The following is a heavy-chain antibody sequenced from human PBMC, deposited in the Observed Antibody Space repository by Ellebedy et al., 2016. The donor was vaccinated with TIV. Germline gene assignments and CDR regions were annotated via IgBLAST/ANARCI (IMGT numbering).Heavy chain of an antibody. Sequence: GESLKISCAASGVTVSNNYMTWVRQAPGKGLKCVSVIYSGGTTYYTDSVRGRFTVSRDGSKNTLYLQMNSLRAEDTAVYYCARDPPADRTSTWGWGQGTLVTVSS. V-gene: IGHV3-66*01. J-gene: IGHJ4*02. CDR2: IYSGGTT. CDR1: GVTVSNNY. CDR3: ARDPPADRTSTWG. D-gene: IGHD2-15*01.